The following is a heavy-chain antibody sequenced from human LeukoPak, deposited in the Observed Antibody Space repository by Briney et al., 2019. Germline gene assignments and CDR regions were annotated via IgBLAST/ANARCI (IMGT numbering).Heavy chain of an antibody. CDR1: GGSFSGYY. CDR3: ARGPGIFRARFDP. CDR2: INHGGST. Sequence: SETLSLTCAVYGGSFSGYYWSWIRQPPGKGLEWIGEINHGGSTNYNPSLKSRVTISVDTSKNQFSLKLSSVTAADTAVYYCARGPGIFRARFDPWGQGTLVTVSS. D-gene: IGHD3-3*01. J-gene: IGHJ5*02. V-gene: IGHV4-34*01.